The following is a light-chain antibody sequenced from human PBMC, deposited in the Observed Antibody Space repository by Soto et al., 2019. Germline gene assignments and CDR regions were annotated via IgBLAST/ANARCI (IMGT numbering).Light chain of an antibody. J-gene: IGLJ1*01. CDR3: SSYTSSSLYV. CDR1: NSVVGGYDY. Sequence: QSALNQPASVSGSPGQSITISCPGTNSVVGGYDYVSWYQHHPGKAPKLMIYDVSNRPSGVSNRFSGSKSGNTASLTISGLQAEDEADYYCSSYTSSSLYVFGTGTKVTVL. CDR2: DVS. V-gene: IGLV2-14*03.